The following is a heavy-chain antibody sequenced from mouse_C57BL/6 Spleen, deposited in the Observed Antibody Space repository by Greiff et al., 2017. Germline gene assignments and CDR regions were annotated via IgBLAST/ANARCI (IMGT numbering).Heavy chain of an antibody. CDR3: TRDNGFPFDY. V-gene: IGHV5-9-1*02. CDR1: GFTFSSYA. D-gene: IGHD2-2*01. J-gene: IGHJ2*01. Sequence: DVHLVESGEGLVKPGGSLKLSCAASGFTFSSYAMSWVRQTPEKRLEWVAYISSGGDYIYYADTVKGRFTISRDNARNTRYLQMSSLKSEDTAMYYCTRDNGFPFDYWGQGTTLTVSS. CDR2: ISSGGDYI.